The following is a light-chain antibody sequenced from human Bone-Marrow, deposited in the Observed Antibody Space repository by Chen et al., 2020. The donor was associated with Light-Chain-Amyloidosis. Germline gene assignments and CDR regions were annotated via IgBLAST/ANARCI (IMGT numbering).Light chain of an antibody. Sequence: QSVLTQPHSESGTRGQGVTLSCSGASSNIGINYVYWYQQFPGAAPNLLLHRNKPRPSGVPDRFSASKSGTSAFLAISGLRSEDEAAYYCAAWDGSLSGYVFGTGTKVIVL. V-gene: IGLV1-47*01. CDR1: SSNIGINY. J-gene: IGLJ1*01. CDR3: AAWDGSLSGYV. CDR2: RNK.